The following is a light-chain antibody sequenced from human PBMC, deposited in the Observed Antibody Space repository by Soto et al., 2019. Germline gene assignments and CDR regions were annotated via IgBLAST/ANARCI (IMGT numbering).Light chain of an antibody. CDR1: QSVGSS. V-gene: IGKV3-11*01. CDR2: DAS. J-gene: IGKJ4*01. Sequence: DILLTQSPATLSLSPGERATLSCRASQSVGSSLAWFQQKPGQAPRLLIYDASNRATGIPARFSGSGSGTDFTLTISSLEPEDFAVYYCQQRGSWPQLTFGGVTKVEI. CDR3: QQRGSWPQLT.